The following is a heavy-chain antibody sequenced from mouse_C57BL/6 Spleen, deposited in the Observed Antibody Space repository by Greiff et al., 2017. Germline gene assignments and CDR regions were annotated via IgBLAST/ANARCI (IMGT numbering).Heavy chain of an antibody. V-gene: IGHV1-50*01. CDR2: IDPSDSYT. J-gene: IGHJ2*01. CDR1: GYTFTSYW. D-gene: IGHD3-3*01. CDR3: ARGGRGGYFDY. Sequence: QVQLQQPGAELVKPGASVKLSCKASGYTFTSYWMQWVKQRPGQGLEWIGEIDPSDSYTNYNQKFKGKATLTVDTSSSTAYMQLSSLTCEDSAVYYCARGGRGGYFDYGGQGTTLTVSS.